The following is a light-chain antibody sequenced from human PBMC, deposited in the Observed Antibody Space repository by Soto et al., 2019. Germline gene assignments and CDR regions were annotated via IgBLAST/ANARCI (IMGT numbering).Light chain of an antibody. CDR2: SNN. J-gene: IGLJ1*01. CDR1: SSNIGRNT. CDR3: AAWDDSLNGYV. V-gene: IGLV1-44*01. Sequence: QSVLTQPPSASGTPGQRVTISCSGSSSNIGRNTVSWYQQVPGTAPTLLIYSNNQRPSGVPDRFSGSKSGTSASLAISGLQSEDEADYYCAAWDDSLNGYVFGTGTKVTVL.